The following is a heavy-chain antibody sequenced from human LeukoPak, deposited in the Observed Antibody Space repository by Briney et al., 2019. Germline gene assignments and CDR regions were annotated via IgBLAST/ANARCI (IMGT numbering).Heavy chain of an antibody. Sequence: SETLSLTCAVYGGSFSGYYWSWIRQPPGKGLEWIGEINHSGSTNYNPSLKSRVTISVDTSKNQFSLKLSSVTAADTAVYYCARGNSHFDYWGQGTLVTVSS. J-gene: IGHJ4*02. CDR3: ARGNSHFDY. CDR2: INHSGST. V-gene: IGHV4-34*01. D-gene: IGHD5-18*01. CDR1: GGSFSGYY.